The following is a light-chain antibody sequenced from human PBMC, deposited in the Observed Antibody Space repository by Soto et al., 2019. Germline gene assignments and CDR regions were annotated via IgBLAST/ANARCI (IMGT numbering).Light chain of an antibody. CDR2: GES. Sequence: EVVWTQSTGTMSLSPGERATRSCRASPRVSNNYLAWYQQKPGQGPRLLIYGESNRATGIPDRFSGSGSGTDFTLTISRLEPEDFAVYYCRQYGSSGTFGPGTQFEIK. J-gene: IGKJ4*02. V-gene: IGKV3-20*01. CDR1: PRVSNNY. CDR3: RQYGSSGT.